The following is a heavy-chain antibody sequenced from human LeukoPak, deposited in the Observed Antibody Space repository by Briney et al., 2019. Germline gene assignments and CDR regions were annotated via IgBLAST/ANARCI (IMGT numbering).Heavy chain of an antibody. D-gene: IGHD5-18*01. Sequence: GGSLRLSCAASGFTFSSYGMHWVRQAPGKGLEWVAVISYDGSNKYYADSVKGRFTISRDNSKNTLYLQMNSLRAEDTAVYYCAKDSGYSNYWGQGTLVIVSS. CDR1: GFTFSSYG. CDR3: AKDSGYSNY. J-gene: IGHJ4*02. V-gene: IGHV3-30*18. CDR2: ISYDGSNK.